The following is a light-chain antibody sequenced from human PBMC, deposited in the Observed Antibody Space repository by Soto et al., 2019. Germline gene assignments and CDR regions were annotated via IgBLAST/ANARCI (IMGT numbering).Light chain of an antibody. Sequence: EIVLSQSPGTLSLSPGERATLSCRASQSVSNNYLAWYQQKPGQAPRLLIYGASNGATGIPDRFSGSGSGTDFTLTISRLELEDFAVYYCQQYGSSGTFGQGTKVAI. V-gene: IGKV3-20*01. CDR3: QQYGSSGT. CDR2: GAS. J-gene: IGKJ1*01. CDR1: QSVSNNY.